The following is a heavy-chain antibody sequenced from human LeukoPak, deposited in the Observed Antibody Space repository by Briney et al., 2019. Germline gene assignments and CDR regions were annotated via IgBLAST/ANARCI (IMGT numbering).Heavy chain of an antibody. CDR3: ARSVDTAMDDAFDI. D-gene: IGHD5-18*01. V-gene: IGHV4-34*01. CDR1: GGSFSGYY. CDR2: INHSGST. Sequence: ASETLSLTCAVYGGSFSGYYWSWIRQPPGKGLEWIWEINHSGSTNYNPSLKSRVTISVDTSKNQFSLKLSSVTAADTAVYYCARSVDTAMDDAFDIWGQGTMVTVSS. J-gene: IGHJ3*02.